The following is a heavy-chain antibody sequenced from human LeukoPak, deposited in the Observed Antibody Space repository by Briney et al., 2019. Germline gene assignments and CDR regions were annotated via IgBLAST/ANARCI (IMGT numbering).Heavy chain of an antibody. CDR1: GGSISSYY. CDR2: IYTSGST. V-gene: IGHV4-4*07. J-gene: IGHJ4*02. Sequence: PSETLSLTCTGSGGSISSYYWSWIRQPAGKGLEWIGRIYTSGSTNYNPSLKSRVTMSVDTSKNQFSLKLSSVTAADTAVYYCARARPDFGNYGFDYWGQGTLVTVSS. CDR3: ARARPDFGNYGFDY. D-gene: IGHD1-7*01.